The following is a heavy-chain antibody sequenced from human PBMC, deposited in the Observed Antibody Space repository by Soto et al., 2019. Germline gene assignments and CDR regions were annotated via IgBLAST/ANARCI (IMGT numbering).Heavy chain of an antibody. V-gene: IGHV3-48*03. CDR2: ISSSGSIM. Sequence: PGGSLRLSCAASGFTLSSYEMNWVRQAPGKGLEWVSYISSSGSIMYYADSVKGRFTISRDNAKNSLYLQMNSLRAEDTAVYYCARDPRYGRKRSYGDYVGQGTLVTVSS. CDR1: GFTLSSYE. CDR3: ARDPRYGRKRSYGDY. D-gene: IGHD1-26*01. J-gene: IGHJ4*02.